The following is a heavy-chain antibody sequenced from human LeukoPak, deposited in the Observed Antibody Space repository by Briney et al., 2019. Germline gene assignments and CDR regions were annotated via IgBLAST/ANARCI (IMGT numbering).Heavy chain of an antibody. CDR3: ARDLQASRGYFDY. D-gene: IGHD3-10*01. Sequence: SVKVSCKASGGTFNSYAISWVRQAPGQGLEWMGRIIPIFGTANCAQKFQGRVTITTDESTSTAYMELSGLRSEDTAVYYCARDLQASRGYFDYWGQGTLVTVSS. CDR2: IIPIFGTA. CDR1: GGTFNSYA. V-gene: IGHV1-69*05. J-gene: IGHJ4*02.